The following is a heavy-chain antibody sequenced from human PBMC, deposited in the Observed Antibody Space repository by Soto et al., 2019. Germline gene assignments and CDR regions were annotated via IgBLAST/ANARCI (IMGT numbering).Heavy chain of an antibody. CDR2: ISSSGSTI. CDR1: GFTFSDYY. V-gene: IGHV3-11*01. J-gene: IGHJ6*03. CDR3: ARAQTYYYYYMDV. Sequence: GGSPRLSCAASGFTFSDYYMSWIRQAPGKGLEWVSYISSSGSTIYYADSVRGRFTISRDNAKNSLYLQMSSLRAEDTAVYYCARAQTYYYYYMDVWGKGTTVTVSS.